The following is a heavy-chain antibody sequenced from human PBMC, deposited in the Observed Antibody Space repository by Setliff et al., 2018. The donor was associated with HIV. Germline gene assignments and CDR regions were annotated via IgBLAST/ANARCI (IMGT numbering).Heavy chain of an antibody. CDR1: GYSFTSYG. CDR2: ISTYNGNT. J-gene: IGHJ5*01. D-gene: IGHD5-18*01. Sequence: ASVKVSCKAFGYSFTSYGISWVRQAPGQGLEWMGWISTYNGNTNYAQKIQGRVKFSADESTGTAYMDLTRLRVDDTAIYYCARGTWMQARWWFDSWGQGTQVTVSS. CDR3: ARGTWMQARWWFDS. V-gene: IGHV1-18*01.